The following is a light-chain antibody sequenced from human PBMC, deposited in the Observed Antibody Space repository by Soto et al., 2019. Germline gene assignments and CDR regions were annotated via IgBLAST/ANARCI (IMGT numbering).Light chain of an antibody. CDR2: TAS. V-gene: IGKV1-39*01. J-gene: IGKJ2*01. CDR1: PYISNY. CDR3: QQSYRTPPT. Sequence: DIKMTQSPSSLSASVGDRVTITCLASPYISNYLTWYQQKSGTAPKLLLHTASTLQSGVPSRFNGRGSGPDFTLTISSVQPDDFAIYFCQQSYRTPPTFGQGTTLEIK.